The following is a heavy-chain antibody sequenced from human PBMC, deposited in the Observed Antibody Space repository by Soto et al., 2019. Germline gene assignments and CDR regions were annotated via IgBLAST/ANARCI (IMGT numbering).Heavy chain of an antibody. CDR3: VRDRYSSSGWFDP. J-gene: IGHJ5*01. D-gene: IGHD3-10*01. Sequence: PSQTLSLTCAISGDSVPSYSAAWNWIRQSPSGGLEWLGRTYYRSRFSSDYAESVKSRIIINPDTSKNQFSLQLKSVTPEDTAVYYCVRDRYSSSGWFDPWGQGTTVTVSS. V-gene: IGHV6-1*01. CDR1: GDSVPSYSAA. CDR2: TYYRSRFSS.